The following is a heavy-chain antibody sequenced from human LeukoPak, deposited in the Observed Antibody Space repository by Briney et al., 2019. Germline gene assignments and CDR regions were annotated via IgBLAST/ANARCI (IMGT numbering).Heavy chain of an antibody. J-gene: IGHJ4*02. CDR2: ISYDGSNK. CDR3: VRGITMVRGVIIPTLDY. V-gene: IGHV3-30-3*01. Sequence: PGRSLRLSCAASGFTFSSYAMHWVRQTPGKGLEWVAVISYDGSNKYYADSVKGRFTISRDNSKNTLYLQMNSLRAEDTAVYYCVRGITMVRGVIIPTLDYWGQGTLVTVSS. D-gene: IGHD3-10*01. CDR1: GFTFSSYA.